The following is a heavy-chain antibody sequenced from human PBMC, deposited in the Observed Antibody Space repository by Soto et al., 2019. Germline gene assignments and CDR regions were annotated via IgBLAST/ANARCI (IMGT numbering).Heavy chain of an antibody. CDR3: ASAGKYCSGGSCDSPRYYYYYMDV. V-gene: IGHV3-33*01. J-gene: IGHJ6*03. D-gene: IGHD2-15*01. Sequence: QVQLVESGGGVVQPGRSLRLSCAASGFTFSSYGMHWVRQAPVKGLEWVAVIWYAGSNKYYADSVKGRFTISRDNSKNTLYLQTNSLRAEDTAVYYCASAGKYCSGGSCDSPRYYYYYMDVWGKGTTVTVS. CDR1: GFTFSSYG. CDR2: IWYAGSNK.